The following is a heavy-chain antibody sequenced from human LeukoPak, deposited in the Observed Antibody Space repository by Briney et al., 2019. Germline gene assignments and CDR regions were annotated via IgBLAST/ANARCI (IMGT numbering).Heavy chain of an antibody. CDR3: ARAAVRGARWFDP. CDR1: GGTFSSYA. V-gene: IGHV1-69*04. J-gene: IGHJ5*02. D-gene: IGHD3-10*01. CDR2: IIPILGIA. Sequence: SVKVSCKASGGTFSSYAISWVRQAPGQGLEWMGRIIPILGIANYAQKFQGRVTITADKSTSTAYMELSSLRSEDTAVYYCARAAVRGARWFDPWGQGTLVTVSS.